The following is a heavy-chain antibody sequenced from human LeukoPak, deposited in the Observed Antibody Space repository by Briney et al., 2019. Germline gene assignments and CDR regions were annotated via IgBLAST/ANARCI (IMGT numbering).Heavy chain of an antibody. CDR3: ASIFQWLVDY. Sequence: GSLRLSCAASGFTFSSYAMSWVRQAPGKGLEWIGSIYYSGSTYYNPSLKSRVTISVDTSKNQFSLKLSSVTAADTAVYYCASIFQWLVDYWGQGTLVTVSS. CDR2: IYYSGST. D-gene: IGHD6-19*01. CDR1: GFTFSSYA. V-gene: IGHV4-38-2*01. J-gene: IGHJ4*02.